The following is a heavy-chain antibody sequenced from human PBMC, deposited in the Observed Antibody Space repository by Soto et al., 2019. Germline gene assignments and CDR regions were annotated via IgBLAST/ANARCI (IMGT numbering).Heavy chain of an antibody. Sequence: EVQLVESGGGLVQPGGSLRPSCAASGFTFSNYGMNWVRQAPGKGLAWVSYISSGRPTIQYADSVKGRFTISRDNAKNSLYLQMNGLRDEDTAVYYCARGGAARPDYWGQGTLVTVSS. V-gene: IGHV3-48*02. CDR2: ISSGRPTI. J-gene: IGHJ4*02. D-gene: IGHD6-6*01. CDR3: ARGGAARPDY. CDR1: GFTFSNYG.